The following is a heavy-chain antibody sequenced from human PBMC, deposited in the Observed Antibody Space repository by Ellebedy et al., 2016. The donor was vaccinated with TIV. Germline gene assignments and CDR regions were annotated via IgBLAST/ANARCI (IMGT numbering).Heavy chain of an antibody. D-gene: IGHD2-21*02. CDR2: ITGDGGST. CDR1: GFTFTPYA. J-gene: IGHJ4*02. V-gene: IGHV3-64*04. CDR3: ARDWGGGGDG. Sequence: GESLKISCSASGFTFTPYAMHWVRQAPGKGLEYVSAITGDGGSTYYADSVKGRFTISRDNSKNTLYLQMNSLRAEDTAVYYCARDWGGGGDGWGQGTLVTVSS.